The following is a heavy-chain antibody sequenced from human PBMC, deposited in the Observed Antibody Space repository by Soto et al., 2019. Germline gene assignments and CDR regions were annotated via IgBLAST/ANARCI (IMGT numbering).Heavy chain of an antibody. J-gene: IGHJ4*02. CDR3: ARDEGVEMATIIRYYFDY. D-gene: IGHD5-12*01. Sequence: ASVEVSCKASGYTFTGYYMHWVRQAPGQGLEWMGWINPNSGGTNYAQKFQGRVTMTRDTSISTAYMELSRLRSDDTAVYYCARDEGVEMATIIRYYFDYWGQGTLVTVSS. CDR1: GYTFTGYY. CDR2: INPNSGGT. V-gene: IGHV1-2*02.